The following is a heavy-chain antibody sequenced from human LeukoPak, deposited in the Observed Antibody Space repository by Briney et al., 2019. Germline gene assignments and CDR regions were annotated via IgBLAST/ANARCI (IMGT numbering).Heavy chain of an antibody. V-gene: IGHV3-30-3*01. CDR3: ARAGVDRYCSSTSCYTSWFDP. CDR2: ISYDGSNK. Sequence: GGSLRLSCAASGFTFSSYAMHWVRQAPGKGLEWVAVISYDGSNKYYADSVKGRFTISRDNSKNTLYLQMNSLRAEDTAVYYCARAGVDRYCSSTSCYTSWFDPWGQGTLVTVSS. J-gene: IGHJ5*02. CDR1: GFTFSSYA. D-gene: IGHD2-2*02.